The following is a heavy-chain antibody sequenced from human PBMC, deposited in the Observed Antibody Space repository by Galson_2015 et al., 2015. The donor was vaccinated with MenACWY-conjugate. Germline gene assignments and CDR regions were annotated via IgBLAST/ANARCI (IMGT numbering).Heavy chain of an antibody. CDR1: GGSISSSY. D-gene: IGHD4-17*01. J-gene: IGHJ5*02. CDR2: IYYSGTT. CDR3: ARRRSGDYGHWFDP. Sequence: SEPLSLTCTVSGGSISSSYWSWIRQPPGQGLEWIGYIYYSGTTNYNPSLKSRVTISIDTSKNQFFLKLSSVTAADTAVYYCARRRSGDYGHWFDPWGQGALGTVSS. V-gene: IGHV4-59*01.